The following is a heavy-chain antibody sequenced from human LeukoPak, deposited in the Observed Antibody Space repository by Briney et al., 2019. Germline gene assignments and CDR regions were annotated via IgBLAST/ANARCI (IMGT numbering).Heavy chain of an antibody. J-gene: IGHJ4*02. CDR3: VTGVGFGDYTARHNY. V-gene: IGHV1-24*01. D-gene: IGHD3-10*01. CDR1: GYTLSELF. Sequence: ASVKVSCKVSGYTLSELFMHWVRQAPGKGLEWMGGFDPKDGETVYAQMFQGRVTVTEDTSTDTAYMEVRSLRSDDTAVYYCVTGVGFGDYTARHNYWGQGTLVTVSS. CDR2: FDPKDGET.